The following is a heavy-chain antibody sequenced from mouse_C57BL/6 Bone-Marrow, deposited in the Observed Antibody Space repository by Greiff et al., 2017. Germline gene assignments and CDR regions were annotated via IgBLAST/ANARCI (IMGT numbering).Heavy chain of an antibody. Sequence: QVQLQQSGAELARPGASVKMSCKASGYTFTSYTMHWVKQRPGQGLEWIGYINPSSGYTKYNQKFKDKATLTADKSSSTAYMQLSSLTSEDSAVYYCARVPLIYYYGSSISWFAYWGQGTLVTVSA. CDR1: GYTFTSYT. CDR2: INPSSGYT. CDR3: ARVPLIYYYGSSISWFAY. V-gene: IGHV1-4*01. J-gene: IGHJ3*01. D-gene: IGHD1-1*01.